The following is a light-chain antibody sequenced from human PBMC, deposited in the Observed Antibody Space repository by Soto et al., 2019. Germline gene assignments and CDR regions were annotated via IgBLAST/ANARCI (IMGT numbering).Light chain of an antibody. J-gene: IGKJ1*01. V-gene: IGKV3-20*01. Sequence: EIVLTQSPGTLSLSSGERATLSCRASQSISSSDLAWYQHRPGQAPRLLIYAASSRATGIPVRFSGSGSGTEFTLTISSLQPDDFATYYCQHYNSYSEAFGQGTKVDIK. CDR3: QHYNSYSEA. CDR2: AAS. CDR1: QSISSSD.